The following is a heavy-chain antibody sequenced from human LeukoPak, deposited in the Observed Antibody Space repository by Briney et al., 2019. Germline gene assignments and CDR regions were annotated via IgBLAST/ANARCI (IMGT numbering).Heavy chain of an antibody. CDR2: INTNGRTT. D-gene: IGHD4-17*01. V-gene: IGHV3-74*01. CDR3: ARDLAYGSDF. J-gene: IGHJ4*02. CDR1: GFTFTSYW. Sequence: PGGSLGLSCAASGFTFTSYWMHWVRQVPGKGLVWVSHINTNGRTTSYVGSVKGRFTISRDNAKNTLYLQMNSLRAEDTAVYFCARDLAYGSDFRGQGTLVTVSS.